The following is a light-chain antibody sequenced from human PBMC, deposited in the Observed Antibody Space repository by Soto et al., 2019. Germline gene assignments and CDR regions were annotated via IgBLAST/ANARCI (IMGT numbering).Light chain of an antibody. CDR3: QLSDSSLT. Sequence: DIQMTQSPSSLSASVGDRVAITCRASHNINTYWNGYQQRPGKAPRLLIYAASSVQGGVPSRFSGSGSGTDFTLTISSLQPEDFATYYCQLSDSSLTFGQGTRLEI. CDR1: HNINTY. CDR2: AAS. V-gene: IGKV1-39*01. J-gene: IGKJ5*01.